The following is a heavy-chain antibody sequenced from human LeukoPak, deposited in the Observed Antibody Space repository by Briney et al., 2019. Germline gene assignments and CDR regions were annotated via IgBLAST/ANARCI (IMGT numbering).Heavy chain of an antibody. J-gene: IGHJ6*02. CDR3: ARVEDSSGYYYSSNSYGMDV. V-gene: IGHV4-61*02. Sequence: SETLSLTCTVSGGSISSGGYYWSWIRQPAGKGLEWIGRIYTSGSTNYNPSLKSRVTMSVDTSKNQFSLKLSSVTAADTAVYYCARVEDSSGYYYSSNSYGMDVWGQGTTVTVSS. D-gene: IGHD3-22*01. CDR2: IYTSGST. CDR1: GGSISSGGYY.